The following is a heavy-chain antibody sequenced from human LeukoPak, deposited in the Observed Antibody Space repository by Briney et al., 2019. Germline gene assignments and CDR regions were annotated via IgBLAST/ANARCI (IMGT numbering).Heavy chain of an antibody. D-gene: IGHD6-19*01. CDR3: ARWQWLGNFDL. Sequence: QTGGSLRLSCAASGFTFSSYWMTWVRQAPGKGLEWVANINQDGSEKYYVDSVKGRFTISRDNAKNSLYLQMSSLRAEDTAVYYCARWQWLGNFDLGGQGTLVTVS. CDR1: GFTFSSYW. J-gene: IGHJ4*02. V-gene: IGHV3-7*01. CDR2: INQDGSEK.